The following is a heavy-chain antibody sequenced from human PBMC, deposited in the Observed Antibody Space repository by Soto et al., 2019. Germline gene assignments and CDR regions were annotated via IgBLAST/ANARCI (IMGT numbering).Heavy chain of an antibody. V-gene: IGHV3-48*03. CDR1: GFTFSSYE. J-gene: IGHJ4*02. Sequence: EVQLVESGGGLVQPGGSLRLSCAASGFTFSSYEMNWVRQAPGKGLEWVSYISSSGSTIYYADSVKGRFTISRDNAKNSLYLQMNSRRAEDRVVYYCARGQYSSGGGYFDYWGQETLVTVSS. CDR2: ISSSGSTI. CDR3: ARGQYSSGGGYFDY. D-gene: IGHD6-19*01.